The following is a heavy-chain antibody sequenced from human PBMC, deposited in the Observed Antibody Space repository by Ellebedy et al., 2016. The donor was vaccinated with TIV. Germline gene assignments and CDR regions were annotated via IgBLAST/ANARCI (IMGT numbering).Heavy chain of an antibody. J-gene: IGHJ4*02. V-gene: IGHV3-30*18. Sequence: GESLKISXAASGFTFSSYSMNWVRQAPGKGLEWVAVISYDGSNKYYADSVKGRFTISRDNSKNTLYLQMNSLRAEDTAVYYCAKDLIRYCSSTSCSARYFDYWGQGTLVTVSS. CDR3: AKDLIRYCSSTSCSARYFDY. D-gene: IGHD2-2*01. CDR2: ISYDGSNK. CDR1: GFTFSSYS.